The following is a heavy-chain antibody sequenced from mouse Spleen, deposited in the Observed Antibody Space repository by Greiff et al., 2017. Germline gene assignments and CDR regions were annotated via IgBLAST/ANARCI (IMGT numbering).Heavy chain of an antibody. D-gene: IGHD2-4*01. J-gene: IGHJ3*01. CDR3: ARVYDYWFAY. CDR2: ISDGGSYT. Sequence: EVMLVESGGGLVKPGGSLKLSCAASGFTFSDYYMYWVRQTPEKRLEWVATISDGGSYTYYPDSVKGRFTISRDNAKNNLYLQMSSLKSEDTAMYYCARVYDYWFAYWGQGTLVTVSA. CDR1: GFTFSDYY. V-gene: IGHV5-4*02.